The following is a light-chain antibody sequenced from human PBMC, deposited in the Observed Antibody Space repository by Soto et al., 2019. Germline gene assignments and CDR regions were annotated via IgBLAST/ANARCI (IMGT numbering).Light chain of an antibody. V-gene: IGKV3-15*01. Sequence: EIVMTQSPATLSVSPGERATLSCRASQSVSSNLAWYQQKPGQDPRLLIYGASTRATGIPARFSGSGSGTEFTLTISSLRSEDFAVYYCQQYNNWLPWTFGQGTKVEIK. J-gene: IGKJ1*01. CDR3: QQYNNWLPWT. CDR1: QSVSSN. CDR2: GAS.